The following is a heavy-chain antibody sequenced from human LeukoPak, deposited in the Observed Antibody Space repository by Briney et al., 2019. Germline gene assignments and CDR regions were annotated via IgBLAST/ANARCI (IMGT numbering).Heavy chain of an antibody. CDR1: GFTFDDHA. CDR2: ISWNSGSI. CDR3: VKDPAGEYAGCVTRHNYFDY. Sequence: GGSLRLSCAASGFTFDDHAMHWVRQAPGKGLEWVSGISWNSGSIGYADFVKGRFTISRDDAKNSLYLQMNSLRAEDTALYYCVKDPAGEYAGCVTRHNYFDYWGQGTLVTVSS. D-gene: IGHD2-8*01. J-gene: IGHJ4*02. V-gene: IGHV3-9*01.